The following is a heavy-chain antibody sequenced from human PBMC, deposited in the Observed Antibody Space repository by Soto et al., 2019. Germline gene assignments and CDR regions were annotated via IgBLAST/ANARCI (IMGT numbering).Heavy chain of an antibody. Sequence: GGSLRLSCAASGFTFSSYWMHWVRQAPGKGLVWVSRINSDGSSTSYADSVKGRFTISRDNAKNTLYLQMNSLRAEDTAVYYCARGSVGAARQAYYYYGMDVWGQGTTVTVSS. D-gene: IGHD6-6*01. CDR2: INSDGSST. J-gene: IGHJ6*02. CDR3: ARGSVGAARQAYYYYGMDV. CDR1: GFTFSSYW. V-gene: IGHV3-74*01.